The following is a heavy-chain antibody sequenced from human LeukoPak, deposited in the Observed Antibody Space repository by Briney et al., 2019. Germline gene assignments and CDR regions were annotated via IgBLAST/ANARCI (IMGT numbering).Heavy chain of an antibody. CDR3: VRQGQSYGPVGYFDY. D-gene: IGHD3-10*01. Sequence: GEALKISCETSGYSFTSNWIAWVRQKPGKGLEWMGIIYSGDSETRYSPSFQGQVTISVDKSVRSAYLSWSSLKASDTAMYYCVRQGQSYGPVGYFDYWGQGTLVTVSS. CDR1: GYSFTSNW. J-gene: IGHJ4*02. CDR2: IYSGDSET. V-gene: IGHV5-51*01.